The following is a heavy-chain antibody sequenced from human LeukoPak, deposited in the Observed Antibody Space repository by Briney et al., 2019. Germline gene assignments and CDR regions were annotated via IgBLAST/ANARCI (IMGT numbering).Heavy chain of an antibody. CDR1: GYTFTSYG. D-gene: IGHD1-26*01. CDR2: ISAYNGNT. CDR3: ARGIVGATGYYYYYYMDV. J-gene: IGHJ6*03. Sequence: ASVKVSCKASGYTFTSYGISWVRQAPGQGLEWMGWISAYNGNTNYAQKLQGRVTMTTDTSTSTAYMELSSLRSEDMAVYYCARGIVGATGYYYYYYMDVWGKGTTVTVSS. V-gene: IGHV1-18*03.